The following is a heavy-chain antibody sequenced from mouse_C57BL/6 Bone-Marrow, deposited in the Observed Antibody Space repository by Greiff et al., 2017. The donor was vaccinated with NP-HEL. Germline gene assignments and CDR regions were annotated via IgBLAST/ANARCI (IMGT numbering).Heavy chain of an antibody. Sequence: VQLKQSGPELVKPGASVKISCKASGYTFTDYYMNWVKQSHGKSLEWIGDINPNNGGTSYNQKFKGKATLTVDKSSSTAYMELRSLTSEDSAVYYCAREDYGSSSDWYFDVWGTGTTVTVSS. CDR1: GYTFTDYY. CDR3: AREDYGSSSDWYFDV. D-gene: IGHD1-1*01. V-gene: IGHV1-26*01. CDR2: INPNNGGT. J-gene: IGHJ1*03.